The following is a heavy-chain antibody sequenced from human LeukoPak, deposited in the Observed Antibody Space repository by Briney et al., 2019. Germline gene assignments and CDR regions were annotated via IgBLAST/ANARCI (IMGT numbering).Heavy chain of an antibody. V-gene: IGHV3-23*01. J-gene: IGHJ6*03. CDR2: ISGSGGST. D-gene: IGHD6-13*01. CDR1: GFTFSSYA. Sequence: PGGSLRLSCAASGFTFSSYAMGSVRQAPGKGLEWVSAISGSGGSTYYADSVKGRFTISRDNSKNTLYLQMNSLRAEDTAVYYCAKDLPSPSVAAAAYYYYYYLDGWGNGTTVTVSS. CDR3: AKDLPSPSVAAAAYYYYYYLDG.